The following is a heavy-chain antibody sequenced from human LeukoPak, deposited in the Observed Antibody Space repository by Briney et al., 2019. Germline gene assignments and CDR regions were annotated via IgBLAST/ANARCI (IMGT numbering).Heavy chain of an antibody. Sequence: ASVKISCKVSGYTFTDYYMHWVQQAPGKGLEWMGLVDPEDGETIYAEKFQGRVTITADTSTNTAYMELSSLRSEDTAVYYCARARVTIFGVVPPDYWGQGTLVTVSS. D-gene: IGHD3-3*01. CDR2: VDPEDGET. V-gene: IGHV1-69-2*01. CDR1: GYTFTDYY. J-gene: IGHJ4*02. CDR3: ARARVTIFGVVPPDY.